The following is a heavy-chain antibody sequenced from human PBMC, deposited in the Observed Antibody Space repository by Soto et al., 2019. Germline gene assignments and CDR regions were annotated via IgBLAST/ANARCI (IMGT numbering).Heavy chain of an antibody. Sequence: SETLSLTCTGSGGSSSSSIYYWGGLRQPPGKGLEWIGSIYYSGSTYYTPSLKSRVTISVDTSKNQFSLKLSSVTAADTAVYYCARQPRYGNGLSWGQGTLVTVSS. CDR3: ARQPRYGNGLS. J-gene: IGHJ4*02. CDR1: GGSSSSSIYY. V-gene: IGHV4-39*01. CDR2: IYYSGST. D-gene: IGHD4-4*01.